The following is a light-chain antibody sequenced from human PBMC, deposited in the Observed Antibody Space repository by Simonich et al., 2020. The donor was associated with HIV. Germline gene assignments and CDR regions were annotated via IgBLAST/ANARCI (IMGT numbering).Light chain of an antibody. CDR2: TAS. CDR3: QQYNSYWT. V-gene: IGKV1-5*03. Sequence: DIQMTQSPSTLSASVGDRVTIICRASQSISSWLSWYQQKPGKAPSILIYTASSLESGVPSRFSGSGSGTEFTLTISSLQPDDFATYYCQQYNSYWTFGQGTKVEIK. CDR1: QSISSW. J-gene: IGKJ1*01.